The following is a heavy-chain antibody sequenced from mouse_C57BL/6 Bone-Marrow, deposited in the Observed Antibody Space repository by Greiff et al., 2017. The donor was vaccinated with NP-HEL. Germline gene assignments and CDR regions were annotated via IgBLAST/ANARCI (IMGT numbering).Heavy chain of an antibody. J-gene: IGHJ4*01. Sequence: EVKLMESGGGLVQSGRSLRLSCATSGFTFSDFYMEWVRQAPGKGLEWIAASRNKANDYTTEYSASVKGRFIVSRDTSQSILYLQMNALRAEDTAIYYCARDAPYGYDSPPYAMDYWGQGTSVTVSS. CDR1: GFTFSDFY. CDR2: SRNKANDYTT. CDR3: ARDAPYGYDSPPYAMDY. V-gene: IGHV7-1*01. D-gene: IGHD2-2*01.